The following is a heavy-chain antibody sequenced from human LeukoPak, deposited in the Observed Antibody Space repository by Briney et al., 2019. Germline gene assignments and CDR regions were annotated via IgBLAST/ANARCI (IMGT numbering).Heavy chain of an antibody. CDR3: ARAVQQLGAFDI. CDR2: IYSSGGT. J-gene: IGHJ3*02. CDR1: GGSISNYY. Sequence: PSETLSLTCTVSGGSISNYYWSWIRQPAGKGLEWIGRIYSSGGTTYNPSLKSRVTMSVDTSKNQFSLKLSSVTAADTAIYYCARAVQQLGAFDIWGQGTMVTVSS. D-gene: IGHD6-13*01. V-gene: IGHV4-4*07.